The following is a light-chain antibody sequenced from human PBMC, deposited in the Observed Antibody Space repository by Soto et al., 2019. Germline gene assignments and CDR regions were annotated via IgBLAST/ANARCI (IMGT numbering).Light chain of an antibody. Sequence: EIVVTQSPATLSVSPGERVTLSCRASESVDINLAWYQQKPGQAPRLLIYGASTRATDMPGTFSGRGSGTEFTLTISSLQSEDFAVYYCQQYKNWPRTFGQGTKGDIK. J-gene: IGKJ1*01. V-gene: IGKV3-15*01. CDR1: ESVDIN. CDR2: GAS. CDR3: QQYKNWPRT.